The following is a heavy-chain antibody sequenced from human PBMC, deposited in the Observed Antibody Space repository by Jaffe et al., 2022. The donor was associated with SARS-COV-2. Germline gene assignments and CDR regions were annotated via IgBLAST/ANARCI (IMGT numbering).Heavy chain of an antibody. CDR3: AKDGTDVSHDAFDI. Sequence: QVQLVESGGGVVQPGRSLRLSCAASGFTFSSYGMHWVRQAPGKGLEWVAVISYDGSNKYYADSVKGRFTISRDNSKNTLYLQMNSLRAEDTAVYYCAKDGTDVSHDAFDIWGQGTMVTVSS. D-gene: IGHD1-26*01. J-gene: IGHJ3*02. CDR1: GFTFSSYG. CDR2: ISYDGSNK. V-gene: IGHV3-30*18.